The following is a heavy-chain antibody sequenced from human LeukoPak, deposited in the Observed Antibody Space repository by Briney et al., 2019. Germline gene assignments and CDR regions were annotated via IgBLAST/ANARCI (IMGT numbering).Heavy chain of an antibody. Sequence: GASVKVSCKASGGTFSSYAISWVRQAPGQGLEWMGVINPSGGSTSYAQKFQGRVTITRDTSTSTVHMELSSLRSEDTAVYYCARDADTAMDYCYYYYMDVWGKGTTVTISS. CDR3: ARDADTAMDYCYYYYMDV. D-gene: IGHD5-18*01. V-gene: IGHV1-46*01. CDR2: INPSGGST. CDR1: GGTFSSYA. J-gene: IGHJ6*03.